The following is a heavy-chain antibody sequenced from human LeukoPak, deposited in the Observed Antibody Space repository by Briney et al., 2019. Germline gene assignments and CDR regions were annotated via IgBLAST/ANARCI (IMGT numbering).Heavy chain of an antibody. CDR1: GGSISSYY. CDR2: IYYSGST. J-gene: IGHJ4*02. V-gene: IGHV4-59*01. Sequence: PSETLSLTCTVSGGSISSYYWSWIRQPPGKGLEWIGYIYYSGSTNYNPSLKSRVTISVDTSKNQFSLKLSSVTAADTAVYYCARAPGGYSFDYWGQGTLVTVSS. CDR3: ARAPGGYSFDY. D-gene: IGHD3-10*01.